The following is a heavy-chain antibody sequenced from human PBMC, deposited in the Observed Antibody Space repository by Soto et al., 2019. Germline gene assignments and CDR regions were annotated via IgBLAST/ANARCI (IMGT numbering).Heavy chain of an antibody. D-gene: IGHD1-26*01. CDR3: TKLQRRWLNSGY. CDR1: GGSISNSSYY. CDR2: IYYSGTS. Sequence: PSETLSLTCTVSGGSISNSSYYWGWIRQPPGKGLEWIGHIYYSGTSYSNPSLKGRVTLSVDTSKNQFSLKLNSVTAADTAVYYCTKLQRRWLNSGYWGQGTLVTVSS. V-gene: IGHV4-39*01. J-gene: IGHJ4*02.